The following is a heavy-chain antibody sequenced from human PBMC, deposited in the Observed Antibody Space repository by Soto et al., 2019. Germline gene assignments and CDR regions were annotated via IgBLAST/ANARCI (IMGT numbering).Heavy chain of an antibody. D-gene: IGHD1-26*01. Sequence: QVQLVQSGAEVKKPGSSVKVSCKASGGTFSSYSINWVRQAPGQGLEWMGEIIPIFGTANYAQKFQGRVTITADESTSTAYMELSRLRSEDTAVYYCARDGGRHSGWIDYWGQGTLVTVSS. V-gene: IGHV1-69*01. CDR3: ARDGGRHSGWIDY. J-gene: IGHJ4*02. CDR2: IIPIFGTA. CDR1: GGTFSSYS.